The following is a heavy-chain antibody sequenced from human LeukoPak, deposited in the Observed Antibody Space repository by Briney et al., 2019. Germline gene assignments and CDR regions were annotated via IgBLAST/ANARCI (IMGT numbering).Heavy chain of an antibody. Sequence: GGSLRLSCAASAFTFSSYAMSWVRQAPGKGLEWVSGVSGSGGSTYYADSVKGRFTISRDNSKNTLYLQMNSLRAEDTAVYYCAKDLDIVATITGNWGQGTLVTVSS. CDR1: AFTFSSYA. V-gene: IGHV3-23*01. J-gene: IGHJ4*02. CDR2: VSGSGGST. D-gene: IGHD5-12*01. CDR3: AKDLDIVATITGN.